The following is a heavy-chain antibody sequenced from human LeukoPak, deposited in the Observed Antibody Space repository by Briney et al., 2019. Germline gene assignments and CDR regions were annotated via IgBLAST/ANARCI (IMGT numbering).Heavy chain of an antibody. V-gene: IGHV3-7*01. CDR1: GFTFSSYW. D-gene: IGHD2-2*01. Sequence: GGSLRLSCAASGFTFSSYWMSWVRQAPGKGLERVANIKQDGSEKYYVDSVKGRFTISRDNAKNSLYLQMNSLRAEDTAVYYCARDGCSSTSCLDYYYYGMDVWGQGTTVTVSS. J-gene: IGHJ6*02. CDR2: IKQDGSEK. CDR3: ARDGCSSTSCLDYYYYGMDV.